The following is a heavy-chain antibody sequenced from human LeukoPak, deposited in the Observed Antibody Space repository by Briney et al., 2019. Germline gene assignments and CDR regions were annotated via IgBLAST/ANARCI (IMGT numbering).Heavy chain of an antibody. J-gene: IGHJ4*02. D-gene: IGHD6-19*01. V-gene: IGHV3-33*01. CDR3: ARGAYSSGWVYFDH. CDR1: GFTFSSYG. CDR2: IWYDGSNK. Sequence: GRSLRLSCAAPGFTFSSYGMHWVRQAPGKGLEWVAVIWYDGSNKYYADSVKGRFTISRDNSKNTLYLQMNSLRAEDTAVYYCARGAYSSGWVYFDHWGQGTLVTVSS.